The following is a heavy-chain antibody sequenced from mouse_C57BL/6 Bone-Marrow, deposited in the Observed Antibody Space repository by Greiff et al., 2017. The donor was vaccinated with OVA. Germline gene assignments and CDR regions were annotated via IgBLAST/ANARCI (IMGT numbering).Heavy chain of an antibody. CDR3: ASLLRGGFAY. Sequence: EVKLMESGGGLVQPGGSLKLSCAASGFTFSDYGMAWVRQAPRKGPEWVAFISNLAYSIYYADTVTGRFTISRGNAKNTLYLEMSSLRSEDTAMYYCASLLRGGFAYWGQGTLVTVSA. J-gene: IGHJ3*01. CDR2: ISNLAYSI. V-gene: IGHV5-15*01. CDR1: GFTFSDYG. D-gene: IGHD1-1*01.